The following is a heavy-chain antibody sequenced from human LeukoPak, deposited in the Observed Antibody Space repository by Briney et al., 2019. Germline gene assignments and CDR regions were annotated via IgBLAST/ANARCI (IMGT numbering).Heavy chain of an antibody. CDR1: GFTFSSYG. J-gene: IGHJ4*02. CDR2: IKEDGSEK. V-gene: IGHV3-7*01. CDR3: AKYRLVWLPAPVFDS. D-gene: IGHD5-24*01. Sequence: GGSLRLSCAASGFTFSSYGMHWVRQTPGKGLEWVANIKEDGSEKYYVDSVKGRFTISRDNSKNSVYLQMNSLRAEDTAVYYCAKYRLVWLPAPVFDSWGQGTLVTVSS.